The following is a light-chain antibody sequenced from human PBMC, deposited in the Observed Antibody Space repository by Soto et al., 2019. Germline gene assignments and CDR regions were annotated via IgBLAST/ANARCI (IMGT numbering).Light chain of an antibody. CDR3: QQRDSYPST. CDR2: AAS. V-gene: IGKV1-39*01. J-gene: IGKJ2*01. CDR1: QSITNY. Sequence: DIQMTQSPSSLSVSVGDRVTITCRASQSITNYLNWYQQKPGKAPKLLVYAASSLQSGVPSRFSGNGSGTDFTLTISSLQPEDFASYYCQQRDSYPSTFGQGTKLEI.